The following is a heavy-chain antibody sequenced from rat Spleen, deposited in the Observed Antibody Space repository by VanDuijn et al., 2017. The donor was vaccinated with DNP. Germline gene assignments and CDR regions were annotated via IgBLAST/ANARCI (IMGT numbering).Heavy chain of an antibody. V-gene: IGHV5-7*01. Sequence: EVQLVESGGDLVQPGRSLKLSCAVSGIPFSDHNMACVRQAPTKGLEWVATIRYDGSDPYNRDSVKGLFTISRDNAKSTLDLQMDSLRSEDTATYYCTVPMGINLYYVMDAWGQGASVTVSS. D-gene: IGHD1-9*01. CDR3: TVPMGINLYYVMDA. J-gene: IGHJ4*01. CDR2: IRYDGSDP. CDR1: GIPFSDHN.